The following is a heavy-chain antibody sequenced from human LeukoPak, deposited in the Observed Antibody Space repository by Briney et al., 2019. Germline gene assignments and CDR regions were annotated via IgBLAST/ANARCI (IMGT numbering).Heavy chain of an antibody. CDR1: GFTFSSYS. V-gene: IGHV3-74*01. Sequence: GGSLRLSCAASGFTFSSYSMNWVRQPPGKGLVWVSRINSDGSITTYAESVKGRFTISRDNAKNTLYLQMNSLRAEDTAVYYCAKIQGSSGYYPDYWGQGTLVTVSS. J-gene: IGHJ4*02. CDR2: INSDGSIT. D-gene: IGHD3-22*01. CDR3: AKIQGSSGYYPDY.